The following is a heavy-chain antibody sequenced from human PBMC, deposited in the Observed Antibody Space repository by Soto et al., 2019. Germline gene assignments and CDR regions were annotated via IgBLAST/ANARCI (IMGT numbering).Heavy chain of an antibody. CDR1: GFSFDDFV. CDR2: VSWNSGAK. Sequence: GGSLRLSCVASGFSFDDFVMNWGRQRTGKGLEWVSSVSWNSGAKLYADSVKGRFAISRDSAKKSVYLQMNSLRPDDTAFYYCAKGVATAVPALDYWGQGTLVTVSS. V-gene: IGHV3-9*01. CDR3: AKGVATAVPALDY. D-gene: IGHD2-21*02. J-gene: IGHJ4*02.